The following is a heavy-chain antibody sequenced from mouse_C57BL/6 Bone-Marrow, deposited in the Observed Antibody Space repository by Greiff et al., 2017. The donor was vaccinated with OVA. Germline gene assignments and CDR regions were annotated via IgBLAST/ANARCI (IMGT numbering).Heavy chain of an antibody. CDR3: ARSVYYGSDYFDY. D-gene: IGHD1-1*01. CDR1: GYTFTSYW. Sequence: QVQLQQPGAELVKPGASVKLSCKASGYTFTSYWMHWVKQRPGQGLEWIGMIHPNSGSTNYNEKFKSKATLTVDKSSSTAYMQLSSLTSEDSAVYYCARSVYYGSDYFDYWGQGTTLTVSS. CDR2: IHPNSGST. J-gene: IGHJ2*01. V-gene: IGHV1-64*01.